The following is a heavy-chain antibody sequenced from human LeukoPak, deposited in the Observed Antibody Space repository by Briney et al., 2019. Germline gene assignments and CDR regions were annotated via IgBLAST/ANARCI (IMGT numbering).Heavy chain of an antibody. J-gene: IGHJ3*02. D-gene: IGHD1-26*01. CDR3: ARDEAGTYGPDAFDI. V-gene: IGHV1-69*01. CDR2: IIPIFGTA. CDR1: GGTFISYA. Sequence: GSSVKVSCKASGGTFISYAISWVRQAPGQGLEWMGGIIPIFGTANYAQKFQGRVTITADESTSTAYMELSSLRSEDTAVYYCARDEAGTYGPDAFDIWGQGTMVTVSS.